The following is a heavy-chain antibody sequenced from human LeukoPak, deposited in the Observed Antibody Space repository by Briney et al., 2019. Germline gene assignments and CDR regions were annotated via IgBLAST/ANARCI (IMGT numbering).Heavy chain of an antibody. V-gene: IGHV4-39*01. CDR2: IYYSGIT. CDR3: ASIFSTGWHNTAKD. CDR1: GGSISSTIYY. Sequence: PSETLSLTCTVSGGSISSTIYYWGWIRQPPGKGLEWIGSIYYSGITFHNPSLKSRVTLSVDTSKIQFSLKLRSVTAADTAIYYCASIFSTGWHNTAKDWGQGTLVIVSS. J-gene: IGHJ4*02. D-gene: IGHD1/OR15-1a*01.